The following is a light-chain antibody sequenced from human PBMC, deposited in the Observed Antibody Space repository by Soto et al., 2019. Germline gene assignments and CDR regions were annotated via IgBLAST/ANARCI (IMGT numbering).Light chain of an antibody. CDR1: QSVSNY. CDR3: QQRSNWPLIT. CDR2: DAS. J-gene: IGKJ5*01. V-gene: IGKV3-11*01. Sequence: EIVLTQSPATLSLSPGERATLSCRASQSVSNYLAWYQQKPGQAPRLLIYDASNRATGIPARFSGSGSGTDFTLTISGLEPEDFAVYYCQQRSNWPLITFGQGTRLEIK.